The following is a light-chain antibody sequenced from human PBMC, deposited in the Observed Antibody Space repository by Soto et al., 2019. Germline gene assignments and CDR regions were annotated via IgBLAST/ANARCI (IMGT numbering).Light chain of an antibody. Sequence: DIQMTQSPSSLSASVGDRVTITCQASRDIDKFLNWYQQKPGKAPKLLIDDASNLATGVPSRFSGSGSGTHFTFTISSLQPEDVATYYCQQYEDLPITFGQGTRLQIK. CDR1: RDIDKF. CDR3: QQYEDLPIT. CDR2: DAS. J-gene: IGKJ5*01. V-gene: IGKV1-33*01.